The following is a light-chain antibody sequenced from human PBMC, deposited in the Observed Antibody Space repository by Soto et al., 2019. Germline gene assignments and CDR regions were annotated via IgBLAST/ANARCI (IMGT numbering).Light chain of an antibody. V-gene: IGKV1-5*01. CDR2: DAS. Sequence: DIQMTQSPSTLSASVGDRVTITCRASQSISSWLAWYQQKPGKAPKLLIYDASSLESGVPSRFSGSASGTEFTLTISSLQPDYFATYYCQQYRTFGQGTKLEIK. CDR3: QQYRT. CDR1: QSISSW. J-gene: IGKJ2*01.